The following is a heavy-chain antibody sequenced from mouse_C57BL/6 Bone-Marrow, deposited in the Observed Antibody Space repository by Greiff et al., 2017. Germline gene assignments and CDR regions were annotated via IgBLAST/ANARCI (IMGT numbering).Heavy chain of an antibody. Sequence: EVQVVESEGGLVQPGSSMKLSCTVSGFTFSDYYMAWVRQVPEKGLAWVANINYDGSSTYYLASLKSRFIISRDNAKNILYLQMSSLKSEDTATYYCARAGSSGAFDYWGKGTTLTVSS. CDR2: INYDGSST. J-gene: IGHJ2*01. CDR3: ARAGSSGAFDY. V-gene: IGHV5-16*01. CDR1: GFTFSDYY. D-gene: IGHD3-1*01.